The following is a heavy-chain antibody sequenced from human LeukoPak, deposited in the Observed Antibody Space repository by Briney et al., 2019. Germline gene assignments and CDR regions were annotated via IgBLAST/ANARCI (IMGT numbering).Heavy chain of an antibody. CDR1: GFTFSSYA. Sequence: PGGSLRLSCAASGFTFSSYAMRWVRQAPGKGLEWVSAISGSGVSTNYADSVKGRFTISRDNAKNTLYLQMNSLRAEDTAVYYCARVSTYSAIDYWGQGTLVTVSS. CDR2: ISGSGVST. V-gene: IGHV3-23*01. J-gene: IGHJ4*02. CDR3: ARVSTYSAIDY. D-gene: IGHD1-26*01.